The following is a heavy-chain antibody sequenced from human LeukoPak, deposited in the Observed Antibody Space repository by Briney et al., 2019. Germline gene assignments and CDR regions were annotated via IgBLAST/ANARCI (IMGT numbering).Heavy chain of an antibody. J-gene: IGHJ4*02. Sequence: GGSLRLSCATSGFTFSSYAMHWVRQTPGKGLEWVAVIWYDGTYKYYGDSVKGRFTLSRDNSKNTLYLQMNSLRAEDTAVYYCASLYYYDSSGYPLGYWGQGTLVTVSS. CDR2: IWYDGTYK. CDR3: ASLYYYDSSGYPLGY. D-gene: IGHD3-22*01. V-gene: IGHV3-33*01. CDR1: GFTFSSYA.